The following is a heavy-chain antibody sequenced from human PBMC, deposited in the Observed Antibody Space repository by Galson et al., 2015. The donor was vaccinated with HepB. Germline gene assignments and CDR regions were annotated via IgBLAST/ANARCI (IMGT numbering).Heavy chain of an antibody. CDR2: INPSGGST. V-gene: IGHV1-46*03. D-gene: IGHD3-10*01. CDR3: ARVAGYYGSGSYPYDY. J-gene: IGHJ4*02. Sequence: SVKVSCKASGYTFTSYYMHWVRQAPGQGLEWMGIINPSGGSTSYAQKFQGRVTMTRDTSTSTVYMGLSSLRSEDTAVYYCARVAGYYGSGSYPYDYWGQGTLVTVSS. CDR1: GYTFTSYY.